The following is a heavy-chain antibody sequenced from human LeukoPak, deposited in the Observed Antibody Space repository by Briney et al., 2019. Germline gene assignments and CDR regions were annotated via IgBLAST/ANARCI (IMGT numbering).Heavy chain of an antibody. V-gene: IGHV3-23*01. Sequence: PGGSLRLSCAASGFIFSNYVMNWVRQAPGKGLEWVSVIRGGGGVTFYADSVKGRFTISRDNSKNTLYLQMNSLRAEDTAVYYCAKDHCTNGVCYTFDYWGQGTLVTVSS. CDR1: GFIFSNYV. J-gene: IGHJ4*02. CDR2: IRGGGGVT. D-gene: IGHD2-8*01. CDR3: AKDHCTNGVCYTFDY.